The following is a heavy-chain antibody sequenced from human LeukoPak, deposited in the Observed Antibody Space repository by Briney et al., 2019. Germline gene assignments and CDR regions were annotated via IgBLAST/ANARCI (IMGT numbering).Heavy chain of an antibody. Sequence: PSETLSLTCNVLGGSIRSSNYYWGWIRQPPGKGLEWIGSIYYSGSTYYNPSLKGRITMYVDTSNNQFSLKLTSATATDTAVYNCARLFYYDSSGPPSWGQGTLVTVSS. CDR2: IYYSGST. J-gene: IGHJ5*02. D-gene: IGHD3-22*01. V-gene: IGHV4-39*01. CDR3: ARLFYYDSSGPPS. CDR1: GGSIRSSNYY.